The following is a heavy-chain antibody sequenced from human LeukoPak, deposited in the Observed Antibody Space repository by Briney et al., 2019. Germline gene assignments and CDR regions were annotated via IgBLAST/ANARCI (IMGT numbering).Heavy chain of an antibody. J-gene: IGHJ4*02. CDR3: ARSSIVGATTFDY. D-gene: IGHD1-26*01. CDR1: GGSISSGSYY. V-gene: IGHV4-61*02. CDR2: IYTSGST. Sequence: SQTLSLTCTVSGGSISSGSYYWSWIRQPAGKGLEWIGRIYTSGSTNYNPSLKSRVTISVDTSKNQFSLKLSSVTAADTAVYYCARSSIVGATTFDYWGQGTLVTVSS.